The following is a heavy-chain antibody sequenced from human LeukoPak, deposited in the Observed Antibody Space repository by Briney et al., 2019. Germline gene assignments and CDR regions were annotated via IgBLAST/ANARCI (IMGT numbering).Heavy chain of an antibody. D-gene: IGHD2-15*01. CDR2: IIPIFGTA. CDR1: GGTFSSYA. V-gene: IGHV1-69*01. Sequence: SVKVSCTASGGTFSSYAIRWVRQAPGQGLEWMGGIIPIFGTANYAQKFQGRVTITAAESTSTAYMELSSLISGDTAVYYCARGGVVAASPYYFDYWGQGTLVTVSS. CDR3: ARGGVVAASPYYFDY. J-gene: IGHJ4*02.